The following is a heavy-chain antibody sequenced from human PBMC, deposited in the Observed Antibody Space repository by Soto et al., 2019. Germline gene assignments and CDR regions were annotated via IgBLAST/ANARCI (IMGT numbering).Heavy chain of an antibody. D-gene: IGHD6-13*01. J-gene: IGHJ5*02. Sequence: SETLSLTCTVSGGSISSYYWSWIRQPPGKGLEWIGYIYYSGSTNYNPSLKSRVTISVDTSKNQFSLKLSSVTAADTAVYYCARDLIAAAGKGFWFDPWGQGTLVAVSS. CDR1: GGSISSYY. CDR2: IYYSGST. CDR3: ARDLIAAAGKGFWFDP. V-gene: IGHV4-59*01.